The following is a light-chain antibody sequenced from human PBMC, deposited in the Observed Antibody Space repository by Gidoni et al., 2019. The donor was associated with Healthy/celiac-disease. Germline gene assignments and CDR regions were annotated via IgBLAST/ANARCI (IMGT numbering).Light chain of an antibody. CDR1: QSVLYSSNNQNY. CDR2: WAS. J-gene: IGKJ4*01. CDR3: QQYYSTPLT. V-gene: IGKV4-1*01. Sequence: DIVMTQSPDSRAVSLGERATINCKSSQSVLYSSNNQNYLAWYQQKPGQPPKLLIYWASTRESGVPDRFSGSGSGTDFTLTISSLQAEDVAVYYCQQYYSTPLTFGGGTKVEIK.